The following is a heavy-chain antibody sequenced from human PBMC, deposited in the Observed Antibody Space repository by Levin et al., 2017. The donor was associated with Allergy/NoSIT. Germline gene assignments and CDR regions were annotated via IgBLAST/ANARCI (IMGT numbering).Heavy chain of an antibody. V-gene: IGHV4-61*08. CDR3: ATGQYYYGSQF. D-gene: IGHD3-10*01. J-gene: IGHJ4*02. CDR1: GGSVSTTDYF. Sequence: SETLSLTCTVSGGSVSTTDYFWSWIRQPRGKGLEWIGYIFYSGDTNHNPSLKSRITMSLDTSSNQVSLKLSSVTAADTAVYYCATGQYYYGSQFWGQGTLVTVSS. CDR2: IFYSGDT.